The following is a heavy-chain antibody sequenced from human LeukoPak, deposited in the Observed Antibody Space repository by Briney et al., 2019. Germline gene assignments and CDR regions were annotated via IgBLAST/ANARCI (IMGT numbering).Heavy chain of an antibody. CDR2: ISGSGGST. Sequence: GGSLRLSCAASGFTFSSYAMSGVRPAPGKGLGWVSAISGSGGSTYYADSVKGRFTISRDNSKNTLYLQMKSLRAEDTAVYYCAKVDYDFWSGLYYFDYWGQGALVTVSS. CDR1: GFTFSSYA. CDR3: AKVDYDFWSGLYYFDY. J-gene: IGHJ4*02. V-gene: IGHV3-23*01. D-gene: IGHD3-3*01.